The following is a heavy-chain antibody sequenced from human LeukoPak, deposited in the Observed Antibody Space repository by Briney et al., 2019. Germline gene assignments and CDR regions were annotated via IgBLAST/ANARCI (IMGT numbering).Heavy chain of an antibody. CDR2: IYYSGST. D-gene: IGHD3-9*01. Sequence: PSETLSLTCTVSGGSISNYYWSWIRQPPGRGLEWIGYIYYSGSTNYNPSLKSRVTISIDTSKNQFSLKLRSVTAADTAIYYCARQGYDILTGYIDAFDIWGQGAMVTVSS. CDR3: ARQGYDILTGYIDAFDI. V-gene: IGHV4-59*08. J-gene: IGHJ3*02. CDR1: GGSISNYY.